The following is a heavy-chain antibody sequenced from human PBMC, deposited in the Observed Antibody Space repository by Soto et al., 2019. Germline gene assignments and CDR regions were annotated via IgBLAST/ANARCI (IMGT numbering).Heavy chain of an antibody. CDR2: IYYSGST. CDR1: GGSISSYY. CDR3: XXXXXXXXXXDI. J-gene: IGHJ3*02. Sequence: QVQLQESGPGLVKPSETLSLTCTVSGGSISSYYWSWIRQPPGKGLEWIGYIYYSGSTNYNPSLKSRVXISVXTSKXXFSLXXSXXXXXXXXXXXXXXXXXXXXXXDIXGQGTMVTVSS. V-gene: IGHV4-59*01.